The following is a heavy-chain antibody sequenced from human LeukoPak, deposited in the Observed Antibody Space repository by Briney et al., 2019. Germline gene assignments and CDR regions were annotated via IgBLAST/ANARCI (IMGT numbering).Heavy chain of an antibody. D-gene: IGHD6-19*01. Sequence: GGSLRLSCAASGFTFRDYYMSWIRQAPGKGLGWVSFLSSTGSYTNYADSVKGRFTISRDNDKNSLFLQMDNLRAEDTAVYYCARDNGGWFVDYWGQGSLVTV. CDR2: LSSTGSYT. V-gene: IGHV3-11*06. CDR3: ARDNGGWFVDY. J-gene: IGHJ4*02. CDR1: GFTFRDYY.